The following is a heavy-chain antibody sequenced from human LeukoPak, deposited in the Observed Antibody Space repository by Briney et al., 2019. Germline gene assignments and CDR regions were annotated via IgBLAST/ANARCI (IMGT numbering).Heavy chain of an antibody. J-gene: IGHJ3*02. CDR2: IKSKTDGGTT. Sequence: GGSLRLSCAASGFTLSKDRMSWVRAAPRNRLEWACRIKSKTDGGTTDDAAPVKGRFTVSRDDSKNALYLQMNSLKTEDTAVYYCTTYNDRDAFDIWGQGTMVTVSP. V-gene: IGHV3-15*01. D-gene: IGHD1-14*01. CDR1: GFTLSKDR. CDR3: TTYNDRDAFDI.